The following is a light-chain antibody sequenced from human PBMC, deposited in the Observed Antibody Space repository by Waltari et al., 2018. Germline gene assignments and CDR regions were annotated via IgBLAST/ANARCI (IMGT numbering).Light chain of an antibody. Sequence: EIMLTQSPGTLSLSPGERATHSCKASQSISKYLAWYQQKPGQAPRLLIYHASSRATVIPDRFSGSGSDTDFSLTISRLEPEDFAVYYCQHYVRLPATFGQGTNVEIK. CDR1: QSISKY. CDR3: QHYVRLPAT. V-gene: IGKV3-20*01. J-gene: IGKJ1*01. CDR2: HAS.